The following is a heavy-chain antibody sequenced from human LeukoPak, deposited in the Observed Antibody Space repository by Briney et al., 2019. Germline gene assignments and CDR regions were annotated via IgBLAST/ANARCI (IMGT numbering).Heavy chain of an antibody. CDR1: GYCFTSYW. CDR2: IYPGDSDT. J-gene: IGHJ4*02. D-gene: IGHD3-22*01. Sequence: AEPLQISCQGSGYCFTSYWIGWLRQMPGKGLEWVGIIYPGDSDTRYSPSFQGQVTISADKSISTAYLQWSSLKASDTAMYYCARPYYYDSMGFDYWGQGTLVTVSS. V-gene: IGHV5-51*01. CDR3: ARPYYYDSMGFDY.